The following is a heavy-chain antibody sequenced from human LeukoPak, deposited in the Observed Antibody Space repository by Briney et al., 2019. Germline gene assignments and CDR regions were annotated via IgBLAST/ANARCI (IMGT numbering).Heavy chain of an antibody. Sequence: IPILGIANYAQKFQGRVTITADKSTSTAYMELSSLRSEDTAVYYCARGGNDYGDYWSWFDPWGQGTLVTVSS. D-gene: IGHD4-17*01. V-gene: IGHV1-69*04. CDR2: IPILGIA. J-gene: IGHJ5*02. CDR3: ARGGNDYGDYWSWFDP.